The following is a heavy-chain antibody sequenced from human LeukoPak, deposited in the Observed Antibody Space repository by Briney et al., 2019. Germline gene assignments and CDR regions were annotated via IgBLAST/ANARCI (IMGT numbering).Heavy chain of an antibody. J-gene: IGHJ2*01. CDR1: GASFSGYY. V-gene: IGHV4-34*01. CDR2: INHSGST. D-gene: IGHD6-13*01. CDR3: ATIAAAGPYWYFDL. Sequence: PSETLSLTCAVYGASFSGYYWSWIRQPPGKGLEWIGEINHSGSTNYNPSLKSRVTTSVDTSKNQFSLKLSSVTAADTAVYYCATIAAAGPYWYFDLWGRGTLVTVSS.